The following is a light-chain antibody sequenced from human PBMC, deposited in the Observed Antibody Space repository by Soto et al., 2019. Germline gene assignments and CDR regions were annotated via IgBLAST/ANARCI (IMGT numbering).Light chain of an antibody. Sequence: VICRTQYPWLLSSFTGESVTISRRMSQGISSYLAWYQQKPGKAPKLLIYAASTLQSGVPSRFSGSGSGTDFTLTISSLQPEHFATYYCQQLNSYPRITFGQGTRLEIK. CDR2: AAS. CDR1: QGISSY. J-gene: IGKJ5*01. CDR3: QQLNSYPRIT. V-gene: IGKV1D-8*03.